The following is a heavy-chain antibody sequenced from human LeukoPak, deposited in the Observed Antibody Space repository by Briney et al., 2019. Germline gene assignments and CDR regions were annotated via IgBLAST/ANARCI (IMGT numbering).Heavy chain of an antibody. CDR1: GYTFTGYY. Sequence: RASVKVSCKASGYTFTGYYMHWVRQAPGQGLEWMGRINPNSGGTDYAQKFQGRVTMTRDTSISTAYMELSRLRSDDTAVYYCARDCSGGSCYYYYYYGMDVWGQGTTVTVSS. V-gene: IGHV1-2*06. D-gene: IGHD2-15*01. J-gene: IGHJ6*02. CDR3: ARDCSGGSCYYYYYYGMDV. CDR2: INPNSGGT.